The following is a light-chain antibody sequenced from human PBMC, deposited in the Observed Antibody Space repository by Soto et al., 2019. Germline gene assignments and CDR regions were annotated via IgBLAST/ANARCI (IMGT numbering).Light chain of an antibody. CDR3: QQYDNFPL. V-gene: IGKV1-33*01. CDR2: DAS. Sequence: DIPMTQSPSSLSASVGDRVTITCQASQDISNYLNWYQQKVGKAPKLLIYDASSLQTGVPSRFSGGGSGTNFTLTISSLQPEDFATYYCQQYDNFPLFGEGTKVEIK. J-gene: IGKJ4*01. CDR1: QDISNY.